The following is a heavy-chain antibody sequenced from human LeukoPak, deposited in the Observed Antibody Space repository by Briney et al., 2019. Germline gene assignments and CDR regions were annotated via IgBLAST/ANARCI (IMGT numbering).Heavy chain of an antibody. Sequence: ASVKVSCKASGGTFSSYAISWVRQAPGQGLEWMGRIIPILGIANYAQKFQGRVTMTRNTSISTAYMELSSLRSEDTAVYYCARGRVLYDFWSGYYSSIEVWGFDPWGQGTLVTVSS. D-gene: IGHD3-3*01. CDR2: IIPILGIA. J-gene: IGHJ5*02. V-gene: IGHV1-69*04. CDR3: ARGRVLYDFWSGYYSSIEVWGFDP. CDR1: GGTFSSYA.